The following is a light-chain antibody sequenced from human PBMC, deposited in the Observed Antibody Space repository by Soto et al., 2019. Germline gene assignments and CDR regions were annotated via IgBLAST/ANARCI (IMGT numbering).Light chain of an antibody. J-gene: IGKJ1*01. CDR3: QQSYDMPPT. CDR2: STS. V-gene: IGKV1-39*01. Sequence: DIQMTQSPSSLPASAGDRVTITCRASETVSKSLNWYRHRPGRAPELLVYSTSHLQNGVPSRFSGSGSGTAFTLAISSLQTEDFATYYCQQSYDMPPTFGQGTRVEI. CDR1: ETVSKS.